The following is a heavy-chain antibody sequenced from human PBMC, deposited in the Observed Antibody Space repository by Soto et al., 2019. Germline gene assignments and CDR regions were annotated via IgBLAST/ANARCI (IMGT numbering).Heavy chain of an antibody. CDR1: GFTFSDYY. Sequence: LRLSCAASGFTFSDYYMSWIRQAPGKGLEWVSYISSSSSYTNYADSVKGRFTTSRDNAKNSLYLQMNSLRAEDTAVYYCARDVTYYDFWSGYYTIENWFDPWGQGTLVTVSS. CDR3: ARDVTYYDFWSGYYTIENWFDP. CDR2: ISSSSSYT. V-gene: IGHV3-11*06. J-gene: IGHJ5*02. D-gene: IGHD3-3*01.